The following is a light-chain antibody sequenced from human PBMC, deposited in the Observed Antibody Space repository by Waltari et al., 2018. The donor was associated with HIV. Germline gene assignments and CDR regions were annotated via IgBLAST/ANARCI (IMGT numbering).Light chain of an antibody. CDR1: QGISSY. V-gene: IGKV1-9*01. CDR3: QQLNSYPVPFT. CDR2: SAS. Sequence: DIQLTQSPSFLSASVGDRATITCRASQGISSYLAWYQQKPGKAPKLLIYSASTLQSGVPSRFSGRASGTEFTLTISSLQPEDFATYYCQQLNSYPVPFTFGPGTKVDIK. J-gene: IGKJ3*01.